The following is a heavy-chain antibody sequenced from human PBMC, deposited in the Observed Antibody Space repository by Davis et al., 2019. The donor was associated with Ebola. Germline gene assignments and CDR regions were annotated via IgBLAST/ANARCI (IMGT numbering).Heavy chain of an antibody. J-gene: IGHJ4*02. CDR1: GYTFTSYA. Sequence: ASVKVSCKASGYTFTSYAMHWVRQAPGQRLEWMGWINAGNGNTKYSQKFQGRVTITTDTSASTVYLDLTSLRYDDTAVFYCARASFGYNSGWYADYWGPGSLVTVSS. D-gene: IGHD6-19*01. CDR3: ARASFGYNSGWYADY. V-gene: IGHV1-3*01. CDR2: INAGNGNT.